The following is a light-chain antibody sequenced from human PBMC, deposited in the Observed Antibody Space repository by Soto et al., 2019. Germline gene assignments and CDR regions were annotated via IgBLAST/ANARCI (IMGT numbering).Light chain of an antibody. CDR1: SSNIGTNT. J-gene: IGLJ1*01. CDR3: AAWDDSLDGFYV. Sequence: QSALTQPPSASGTPGQRVTISCSGSSSNIGTNTVNWYLQLPGTAPKLLMYNNNQRPSGVPERFSGSKSGTSASLAIGGRQSEDEADYYCAAWDDSLDGFYVFGSGTKVTVL. CDR2: NNN. V-gene: IGLV1-44*01.